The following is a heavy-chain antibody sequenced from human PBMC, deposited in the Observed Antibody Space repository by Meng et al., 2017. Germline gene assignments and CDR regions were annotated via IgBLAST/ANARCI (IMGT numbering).Heavy chain of an antibody. V-gene: IGHV1-8*01. CDR2: MNPNSGNT. J-gene: IGHJ5*02. CDR3: ARGNQYGNWFDP. Sequence: ASVKVSCKVSGYTFTSYDINWVRQATGQGLEWMGWMNPNSGNTGYAQKFQGRVTMTRNTSISTAYMELSSLRSEDTAVYYCARGNQYGNWFDPWGQGTLVTVSS. D-gene: IGHD4-17*01. CDR1: GYTFTSYD.